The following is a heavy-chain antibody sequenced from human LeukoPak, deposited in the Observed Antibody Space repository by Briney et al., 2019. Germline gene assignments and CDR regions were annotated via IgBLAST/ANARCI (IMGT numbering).Heavy chain of an antibody. V-gene: IGHV3-23*01. J-gene: IGHJ4*02. Sequence: QPGGSLRLSCAVSGFTFSSYWMSWVRQAPGKGLEWASGISGSGGSTYYADSVKGRFTISRDNSKNTLYLQMNSLRAEDTAVYYCAKERVLLWFGELYFDYWGQGTLVTVSS. CDR3: AKERVLLWFGELYFDY. CDR1: GFTFSSYW. CDR2: ISGSGGST. D-gene: IGHD3-10*01.